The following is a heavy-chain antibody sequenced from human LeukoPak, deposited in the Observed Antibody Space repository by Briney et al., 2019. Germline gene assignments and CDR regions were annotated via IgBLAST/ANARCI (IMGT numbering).Heavy chain of an antibody. CDR1: GYTFTSYY. V-gene: IGHV1-46*01. J-gene: IGHJ4*02. CDR3: ARDPNTYHFDY. Sequence: ASVRVSCKASGYTFTSYYMHWVRQAPGQGLEWMGIINPSGGSTSYAQKFQGRVTMTRDTSTSTVYMELSSLRSEDTAVYYCARDPNTYHFDYWGQGTLVTVSS. CDR2: INPSGGST. D-gene: IGHD2-2*02.